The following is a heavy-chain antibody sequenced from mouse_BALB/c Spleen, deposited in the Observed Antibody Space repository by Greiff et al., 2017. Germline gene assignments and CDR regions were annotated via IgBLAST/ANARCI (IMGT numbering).Heavy chain of an antibody. V-gene: IGHV1-69*02. J-gene: IGHJ4*01. CDR3: TRSEVYYAMDY. CDR2: IYPSDSYT. Sequence: VKLQQPGAELVRPGASVKLSCKASGYTFTSYWINWVKQRPGQGLEWIGNIYPSDSYTNYNQKFKDKATLTVDKSSSTAYMQLSSPTSEDSAVYYCTRSEVYYAMDYWGQGTSVTVSS. CDR1: GYTFTSYW.